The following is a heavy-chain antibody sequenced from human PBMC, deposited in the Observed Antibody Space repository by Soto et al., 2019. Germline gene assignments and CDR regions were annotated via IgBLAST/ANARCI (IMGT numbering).Heavy chain of an antibody. V-gene: IGHV3-7*01. D-gene: IGHD6-13*01. Sequence: EVQLVESGGGLVQPGGSLRLSCVASGFTFRSYFMSWVRQAPGKGLEWLANIKGDGSEKYYVDSVKGRFTISNDNAKNSLYLQMNNLEAEDTAVYYCAREGEPYSRGCRKCGAFDYWGQGTLLTVSS. CDR3: AREGEPYSRGCRKCGAFDY. CDR1: GFTFRSYF. CDR2: IKGDGSEK. J-gene: IGHJ4*02.